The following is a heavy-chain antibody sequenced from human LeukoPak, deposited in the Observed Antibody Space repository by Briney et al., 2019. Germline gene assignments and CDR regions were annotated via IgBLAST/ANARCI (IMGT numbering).Heavy chain of an antibody. Sequence: SETLSLTCTVSGGSISSYYWSWIRQPPGKGLEWIGYIYYSGSTNYNPSLKSRVTISVDTSKNQFSLKLSSVTAADTAVYYCARDPGDPDYFDYWGQGTLVTVSS. D-gene: IGHD7-27*01. CDR1: GGSISSYY. J-gene: IGHJ4*02. V-gene: IGHV4-59*01. CDR2: IYYSGST. CDR3: ARDPGDPDYFDY.